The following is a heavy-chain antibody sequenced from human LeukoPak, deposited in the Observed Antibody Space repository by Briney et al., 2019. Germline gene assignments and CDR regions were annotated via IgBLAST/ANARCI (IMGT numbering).Heavy chain of an antibody. Sequence: SETLSLTCVVSGGSISSGFWWSWVRQPPGKGLEWIGYIYYSGSTNYNPSLKSRVTISVDTSKNQFSLKLSSVTAADTAVYYCARSEYGDYANWFDPWGQGTLVTVSS. CDR2: IYYSGST. V-gene: IGHV4-61*01. CDR1: GGSISSGFW. J-gene: IGHJ5*02. CDR3: ARSEYGDYANWFDP. D-gene: IGHD4-17*01.